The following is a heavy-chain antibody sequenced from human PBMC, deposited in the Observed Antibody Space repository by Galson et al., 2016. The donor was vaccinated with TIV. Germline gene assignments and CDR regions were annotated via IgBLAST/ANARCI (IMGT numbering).Heavy chain of an antibody. CDR3: SIAPGTYNTAWYVY. D-gene: IGHD6-19*01. CDR2: IVPILGMT. CDR1: GGTFSSYS. J-gene: IGHJ4*02. V-gene: IGHV1-69*02. Sequence: SVKVSCKASGGTFSSYSISWVRQAPGQGLEWMGRIVPILGMTNYAQKFQGRVTITADKSTSTAYMDLSSLRSEDTAMYHCSIAPGTYNTAWYVYWGQGTLVTVSS.